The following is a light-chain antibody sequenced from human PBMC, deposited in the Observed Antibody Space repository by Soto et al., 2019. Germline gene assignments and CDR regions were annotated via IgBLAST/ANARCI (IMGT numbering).Light chain of an antibody. Sequence: QSALTQPASVSGSPGQSITISCTGTSSDVGAYDFVSWYQQHPDKAPKLMIYDVSNRPSGVSNRFSGSKSGNTASLTISGLQAEDEANYYCCSYAGSSTFYVFGTGTKVTVL. CDR2: DVS. J-gene: IGLJ1*01. CDR3: CSYAGSSTFYV. CDR1: SSDVGAYDF. V-gene: IGLV2-14*03.